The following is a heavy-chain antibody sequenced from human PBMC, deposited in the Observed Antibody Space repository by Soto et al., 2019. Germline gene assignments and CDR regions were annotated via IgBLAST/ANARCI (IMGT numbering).Heavy chain of an antibody. V-gene: IGHV4-34*01. D-gene: IGHD5-12*01. Sequence: SETLFLTCAVYGGSFSGYYWSWIRQPPGKGLEWIGEINHSGSTNYNPSLKSRVTISVDTSKNQFSLKLSSVTAADTAVYYCARAADIVATTRGAPGGMDVWGQGTTVTVSS. CDR1: GGSFSGYY. J-gene: IGHJ6*02. CDR3: ARAADIVATTRGAPGGMDV. CDR2: INHSGST.